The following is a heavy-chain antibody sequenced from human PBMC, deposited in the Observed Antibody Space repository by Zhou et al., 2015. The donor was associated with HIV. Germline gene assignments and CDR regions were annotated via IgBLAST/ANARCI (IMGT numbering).Heavy chain of an antibody. V-gene: IGHV1-18*01. Sequence: QVQLVQSGPEVKKPGASVKVSCKASGYTFSSYGISWVRQAPGQGLEWMGWISAYNGNTNYAQKLQGRVTMTTDTSTRTAYMELRSLTSDDAAVYYCVREGRNYDRSRDPNVWGQGTLVTVSS. J-gene: IGHJ4*02. CDR2: ISAYNGNT. CDR3: VREGRNYDRSRDPNV. D-gene: IGHD3-22*01. CDR1: GYTFSSYG.